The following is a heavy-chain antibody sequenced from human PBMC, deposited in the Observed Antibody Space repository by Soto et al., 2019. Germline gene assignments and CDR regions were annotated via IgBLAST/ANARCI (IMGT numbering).Heavy chain of an antibody. CDR2: IWYDGSNK. V-gene: IGHV3-33*01. D-gene: IGHD3-22*01. CDR3: ARDKLDITFIVGPGIDDY. J-gene: IGHJ4*02. CDR1: GFTFSSYG. Sequence: GGSLRLSCAASGFTFSSYGMHWVRQAPGKGLEWVAVIWYDGSNKYYADSVKGRFTISRDNSKNTLYLQMNSLRAEDTAVYYCARDKLDITFIVGPGIDDYWGQRTLVTGSS.